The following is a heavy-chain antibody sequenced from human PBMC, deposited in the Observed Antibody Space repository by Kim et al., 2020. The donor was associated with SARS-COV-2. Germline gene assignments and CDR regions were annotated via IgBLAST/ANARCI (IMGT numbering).Heavy chain of an antibody. CDR1: GDSISNHY. Sequence: SETLSLTCTVSGDSISNHYWSWIRQSPGKGLEWIGYISYSGGTNYNPSLRSRVTISIDTSKNQFSLKLSSVTAADTAVDYCARLGCRGGAALDYWGQGTL. D-gene: IGHD3-16*01. CDR2: ISYSGGT. CDR3: ARLGCRGGAALDY. J-gene: IGHJ4*02. V-gene: IGHV4-59*08.